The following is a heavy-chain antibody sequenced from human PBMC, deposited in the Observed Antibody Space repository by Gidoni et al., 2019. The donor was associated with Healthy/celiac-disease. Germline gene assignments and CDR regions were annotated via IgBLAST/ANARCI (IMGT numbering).Heavy chain of an antibody. CDR3: ERDRRLDY. CDR2: INHSGST. V-gene: IGHV4-34*01. Sequence: QVQLQQWGAGLLKPSETLSLTCAVYGGSFSGYYWSWIRQPPGKGLEWIGEINHSGSTNYNPSLKSRVTISVDTSKNQFSLKLSSVTAADTAVYYCERDRRLDYWGQGTLVTVSS. J-gene: IGHJ4*02. CDR1: GGSFSGYY.